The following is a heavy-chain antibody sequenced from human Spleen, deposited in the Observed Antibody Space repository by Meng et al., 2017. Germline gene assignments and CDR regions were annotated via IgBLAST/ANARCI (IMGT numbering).Heavy chain of an antibody. CDR3: ARQGDTAMATFDY. CDR2: INHSGGT. CDR1: GGTFSDYY. Sequence: QVQLQESGPGLLKPSETLSLTCAVYGGTFSDYYWSWIRQPPGKGLEWIGEINHSGGTKYTPSLESRVTISIDTSKNQFSLKLSSVTAADMAIYYCARQGDTAMATFDYWGQGTLVTVSS. V-gene: IGHV4-34*01. D-gene: IGHD5-18*01. J-gene: IGHJ4*02.